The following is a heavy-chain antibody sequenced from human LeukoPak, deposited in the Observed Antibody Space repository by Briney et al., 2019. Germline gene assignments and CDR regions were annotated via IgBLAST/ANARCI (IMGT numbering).Heavy chain of an antibody. D-gene: IGHD3-22*01. CDR3: ARDLALVGYCYYMDV. CDR2: IISSGYT. J-gene: IGHJ6*03. CDR1: GDSISDYY. Sequence: KPSETLSLTCTVSGDSISDYYWTWIRQPAGKGLEWIGRIISSGYTNYNPSPTSRLAMSLDTSKNQISLRLNSVTAADTAVYYCARDLALVGYCYYMDVWGKGTSVTVSS. V-gene: IGHV4-4*07.